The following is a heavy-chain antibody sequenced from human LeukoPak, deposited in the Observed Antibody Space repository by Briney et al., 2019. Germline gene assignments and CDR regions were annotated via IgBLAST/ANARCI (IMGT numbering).Heavy chain of an antibody. CDR3: ARAFNYDSSGYPGA. V-gene: IGHV1-18*01. J-gene: IGHJ5*02. Sequence: ASVKVSCKASGYTFTSYGISWVRQAPGQGLEWMGWISAYNGNTNYAQKLQGRVTMTTDTSTSTAYMELRSLRSDDTAVYYCARAFNYDSSGYPGAWGQGTLVTVST. D-gene: IGHD3-22*01. CDR1: GYTFTSYG. CDR2: ISAYNGNT.